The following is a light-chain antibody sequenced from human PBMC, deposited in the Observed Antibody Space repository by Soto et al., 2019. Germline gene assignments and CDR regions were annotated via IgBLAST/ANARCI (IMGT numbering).Light chain of an antibody. CDR3: QQYSSYWT. V-gene: IGKV1-5*03. J-gene: IGKJ1*01. CDR2: KAS. Sequence: DIQMTQSPSTLSASVGDRVTITCRASQSISSWLAWYQQKPGKAPKLLIYKASSLESGVPSRFSGSGSGTEFTLTISSLQPDDFATYYCQQYSSYWTFGQGTRWIS. CDR1: QSISSW.